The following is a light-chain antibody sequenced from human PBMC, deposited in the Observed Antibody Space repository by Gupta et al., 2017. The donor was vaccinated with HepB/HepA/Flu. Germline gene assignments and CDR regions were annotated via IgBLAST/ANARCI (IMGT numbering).Light chain of an antibody. J-gene: IGKJ1*01. CDR1: QSVSSN. Sequence: EIVMTQSPATLSVSPGERATLSCRASQSVSSNLAWYHQKPGQAPRLPNYGASTRATGIPARFSGSGSGTEFTLTISSLQSEDFAVYYCQQYNNWPLTFGQGTKVEIK. CDR3: QQYNNWPLT. CDR2: GAS. V-gene: IGKV3-15*01.